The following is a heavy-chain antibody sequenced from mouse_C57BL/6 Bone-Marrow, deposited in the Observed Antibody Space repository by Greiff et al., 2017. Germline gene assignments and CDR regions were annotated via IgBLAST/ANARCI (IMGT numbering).Heavy chain of an antibody. CDR1: GYTFTDYC. CDR2: INPYNGGT. CDR3: SREDSSSFSSPY. D-gene: IGHD1-1*01. Sequence: EVQLQQSGPVLVKPGASVKMSCKASGYTFTDYCMNWVKQRHGQGLEWIGVINPYNGGTSYNQKFKGKATLTVDTSSSTAYMELNSLTSEDSAVDYYSREDSSSFSSPYGGRGTTLTVSS. J-gene: IGHJ2*01. V-gene: IGHV1-19*01.